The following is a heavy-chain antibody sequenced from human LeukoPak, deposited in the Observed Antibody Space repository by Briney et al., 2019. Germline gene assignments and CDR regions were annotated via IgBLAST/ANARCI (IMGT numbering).Heavy chain of an antibody. Sequence: SQTLSLTCTVSGGSISSGDYYWSWIRQPPGKGLEWIGYIYYSGSTYYNPSLKSRVTISVDTSKNQFSLKLSSVTAADTAVYYCARYIVVVVAGTGAFDYWGQGTLVTVSS. D-gene: IGHD2-15*01. CDR2: IYYSGST. CDR1: GGSISSGDYY. V-gene: IGHV4-30-4*01. J-gene: IGHJ4*02. CDR3: ARYIVVVVAGTGAFDY.